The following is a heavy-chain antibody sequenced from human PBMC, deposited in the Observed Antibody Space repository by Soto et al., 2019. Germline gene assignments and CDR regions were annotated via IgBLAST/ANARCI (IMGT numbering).Heavy chain of an antibody. J-gene: IGHJ4*02. Sequence: GGSLRLSCAASGFTFDDYAMHWVWQAPGKGLEWVSGISWNSGSIGYADSVKGRFTISRDNAKNSLYLQMNSLRAEDTALYYCAKVGYGSGSYYFDYWGQGTLVTVSS. V-gene: IGHV3-9*01. CDR3: AKVGYGSGSYYFDY. CDR2: ISWNSGSI. CDR1: GFTFDDYA. D-gene: IGHD3-10*01.